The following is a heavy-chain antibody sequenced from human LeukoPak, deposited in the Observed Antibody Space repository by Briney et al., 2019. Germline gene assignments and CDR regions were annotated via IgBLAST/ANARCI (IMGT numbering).Heavy chain of an antibody. Sequence: GASVKVSCKASGGTFSSYAISWVRQAPGQGLEWMGGIIPIFGTANYAQKFQGRVTITTDESTSTAYMELSSLRSEDTAVYYCARDREGAVAGIRWDWFDPWGQGTLVTVSS. CDR3: ARDREGAVAGIRWDWFDP. V-gene: IGHV1-69*05. J-gene: IGHJ5*02. CDR1: GGTFSSYA. D-gene: IGHD6-19*01. CDR2: IIPIFGTA.